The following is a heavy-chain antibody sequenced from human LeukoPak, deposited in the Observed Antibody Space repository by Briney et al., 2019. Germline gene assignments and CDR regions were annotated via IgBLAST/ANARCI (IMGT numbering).Heavy chain of an antibody. CDR2: ISYDGSNK. D-gene: IGHD5-24*01. J-gene: IGHJ4*02. V-gene: IGHV3-30*18. CDR1: GFTFSSYG. CDR3: AKDFRRDGYNADY. Sequence: GGSLRLSCAASGFTFSSYGMHWVRQAPGKGLEWVAVISYDGSNKYYADSVKGRFTISRDNSKNTLYLQMNSLRAEDTAVYYCAKDFRRDGYNADYWGQGTLVTVSS.